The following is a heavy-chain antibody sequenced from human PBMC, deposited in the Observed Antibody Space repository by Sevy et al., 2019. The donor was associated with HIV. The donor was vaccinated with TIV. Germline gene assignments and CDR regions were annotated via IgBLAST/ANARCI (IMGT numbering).Heavy chain of an antibody. CDR1: GFAFSNYYA. CDR2: ISYDGSEK. CDR3: ARPRANYVDHYFFYAMDV. Sequence: GGSLRLSCAASGFAFSNYYAMHWVRQAPGKGLEWVALISYDGSEKYYADSVKSRFTISRDNFKNTLFLQMNSLTTEDTAVYYCARPRANYVDHYFFYAMDVWGQGTTVTVSS. J-gene: IGHJ6*02. D-gene: IGHD4-17*01. V-gene: IGHV3-30-3*01.